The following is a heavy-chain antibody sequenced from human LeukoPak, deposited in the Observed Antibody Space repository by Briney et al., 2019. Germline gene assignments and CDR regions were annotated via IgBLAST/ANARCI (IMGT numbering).Heavy chain of an antibody. V-gene: IGHV3-20*04. D-gene: IGHD6-6*01. CDR3: AKDRYADSSSLDY. CDR1: GFTFDNYG. J-gene: IGHJ4*02. Sequence: RPGGSLRLSCEVSGFTFDNYGMNWVRQAPGKGLEWVSGINWNGDTTHYADSVKGRFTISRDNSKNTLYLQMNSLRAEDMAVYYCAKDRYADSSSLDYWGQGTLVTVSS. CDR2: INWNGDTT.